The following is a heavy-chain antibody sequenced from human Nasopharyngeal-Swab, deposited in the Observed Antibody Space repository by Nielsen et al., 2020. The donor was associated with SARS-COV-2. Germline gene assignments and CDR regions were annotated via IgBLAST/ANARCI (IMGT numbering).Heavy chain of an antibody. D-gene: IGHD3-22*01. CDR1: GFTFSSYS. V-gene: IGHV3-21*01. CDR3: ARDGLYDSSGYYQWYFDY. Sequence: GESLKISCAASGFTFSSYSINWVRQAPGKGLEWVSSISSSSSYIYYADSVKGRFTIPRDNAKNSLYLQMNSLRVEDTAVYYCARDGLYDSSGYYQWYFDYWGQGTLVTVSS. CDR2: ISSSSSYI. J-gene: IGHJ4*02.